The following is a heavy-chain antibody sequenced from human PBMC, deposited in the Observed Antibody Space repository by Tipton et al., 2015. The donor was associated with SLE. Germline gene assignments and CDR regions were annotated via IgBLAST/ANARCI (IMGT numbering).Heavy chain of an antibody. CDR1: GGSISSYY. CDR3: VKGSSGWSSPTNY. D-gene: IGHD6-19*01. J-gene: IGHJ4*02. Sequence: LSLTCIVSGGSISSYYWSWVRQAPGKGLEWVAFIGYDGRNKYYADSVKGRFTISRDNSKKTLYLQMGSLSAEDTAVYYCVKGSSGWSSPTNYWGQGTLVTVSS. V-gene: IGHV3-30*02. CDR2: IGYDGRNK.